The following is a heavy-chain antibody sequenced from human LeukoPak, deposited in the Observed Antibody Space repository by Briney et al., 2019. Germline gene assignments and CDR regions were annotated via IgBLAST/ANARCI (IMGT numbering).Heavy chain of an antibody. J-gene: IGHJ4*02. CDR2: IYPGDSDT. V-gene: IGHV5-51*01. Sequence: GESLKISCKGSGYSFSDFWIVWVRQMPGQGLEWMGIIYPGDSDTRYSPSFQGQVTISADKSISTAYLQWSSLKASDTAMYYCARRAGGSSGWAHFDYWGQGTLVTVSS. D-gene: IGHD6-19*01. CDR1: GYSFSDFW. CDR3: ARRAGGSSGWAHFDY.